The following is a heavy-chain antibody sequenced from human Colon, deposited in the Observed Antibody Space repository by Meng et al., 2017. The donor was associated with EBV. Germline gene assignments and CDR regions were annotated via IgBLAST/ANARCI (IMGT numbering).Heavy chain of an antibody. CDR1: GCSMSSGNYD. J-gene: IGHJ4*02. Sequence: LKKSGPGLVVTSRTRTLTCTCPGCSMSSGNYDGSWIRHPPGKGLEWIGYIHHSGSAYYNPSLKSRVSISVDTSKNQFSLNLNSMTAADTAVYYCASFDHIPRRNYFDYWGQGTLVTVSS. CDR3: ASFDHIPRRNYFDY. V-gene: IGHV4-30-4*01. CDR2: IHHSGSA. D-gene: IGHD2-21*01.